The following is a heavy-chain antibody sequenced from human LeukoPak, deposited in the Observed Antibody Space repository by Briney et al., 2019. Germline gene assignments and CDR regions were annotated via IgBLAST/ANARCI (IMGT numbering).Heavy chain of an antibody. V-gene: IGHV3-48*03. CDR2: RSGSTK. J-gene: IGHJ3*02. D-gene: IGHD3-3*01. CDR1: GFTFDGYA. CDR3: ARPFWSGYYDDAFDI. Sequence: PGGSLRLSCAASGFTFDGYAMHWLGPAPGKGLEGVCRSGSTKYYPASVKGGFTIAGDNAKNSLYLQRTGLRAEDTAVYYCARPFWSGYYDDAFDIWGRGTMVTVSS.